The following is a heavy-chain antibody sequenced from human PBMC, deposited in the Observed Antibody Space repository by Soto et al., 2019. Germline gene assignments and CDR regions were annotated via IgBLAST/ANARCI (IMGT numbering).Heavy chain of an antibody. V-gene: IGHV1-2*02. CDR1: GYTFTGYY. Sequence: ASVKVSCKASGYTFTGYYVHWVRQAPGQGLEWMGWINPNSGDTYLAQRFQGRVTMNRDTSIGTAYMELRGLTSDDTAEYYCAKGGAIVAAGTRAYLYNAMDVWGQGTTVTVSS. CDR2: INPNSGDT. D-gene: IGHD1-26*01. CDR3: AKGGAIVAAGTRAYLYNAMDV. J-gene: IGHJ6*02.